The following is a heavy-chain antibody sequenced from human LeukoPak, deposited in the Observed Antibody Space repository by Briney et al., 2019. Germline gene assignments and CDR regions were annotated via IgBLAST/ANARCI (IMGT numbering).Heavy chain of an antibody. CDR2: IFHSGSA. J-gene: IGHJ5*02. V-gene: IGHV4-4*02. CDR3: ARDQQYQRPAGWFDP. Sequence: PSETLSLTCTVSGGSISSSNWWNWVRQSPGQGLEWIGEIFHSGSANYNPSLKSRVTISVDRPKNQFPLKLSSVTAADTAVYYCARDQQYQRPAGWFDPWGQGTLVTVSS. D-gene: IGHD2-2*01. CDR1: GGSISSSNW.